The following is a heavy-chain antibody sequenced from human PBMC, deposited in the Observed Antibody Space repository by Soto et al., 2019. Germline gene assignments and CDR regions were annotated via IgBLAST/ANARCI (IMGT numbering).Heavy chain of an antibody. CDR3: ASPIAEGRGYYEPFDY. J-gene: IGHJ4*02. V-gene: IGHV5-51*01. D-gene: IGHD3-22*01. CDR2: IYPGDSDT. Sequence: GESLKISCKGSGYSFTSYWIGWVRQMPGKGLEWMGIIYPGDSDTRYSPSFQGQVTISADKSISTAYLQWSSLKASDTAMYYCASPIAEGRGYYEPFDYWGQGTLVTVSS. CDR1: GYSFTSYW.